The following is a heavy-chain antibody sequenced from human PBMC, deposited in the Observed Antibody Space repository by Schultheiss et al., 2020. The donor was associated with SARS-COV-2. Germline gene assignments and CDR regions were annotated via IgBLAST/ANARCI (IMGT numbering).Heavy chain of an antibody. CDR2: IDWDDDK. J-gene: IGHJ4*02. V-gene: IGHV2-70*11. D-gene: IGHD2-21*01. CDR1: GFSLSTSGMC. CDR3: ARIRAVAYCGGDCYYYFDY. Sequence: SGPTLVKPTQTLTLTCTFSGFSLSTSGMCVSWIRQPPGKALEWLARIDWDDDKYYSTSLKSRLTISKDTSKSQVVLTMTNMDPVDTATYYCARIRAVAYCGGDCYYYFDYWGQGTLVTVSS.